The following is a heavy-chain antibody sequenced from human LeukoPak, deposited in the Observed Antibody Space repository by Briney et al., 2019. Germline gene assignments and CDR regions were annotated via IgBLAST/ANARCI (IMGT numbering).Heavy chain of an antibody. Sequence: GGSLKLSCAASGFTFSSYAMHWVRQAPGKGLEWVAVISYGGSNKYYADSVKGRFTISRDNSKNTLYLQMNSLRAEDTAVYYCARDWPDSSGYPRGMDVWGQGTTVTVSS. CDR1: GFTFSSYA. D-gene: IGHD3-22*01. CDR2: ISYGGSNK. CDR3: ARDWPDSSGYPRGMDV. J-gene: IGHJ6*02. V-gene: IGHV3-30-3*01.